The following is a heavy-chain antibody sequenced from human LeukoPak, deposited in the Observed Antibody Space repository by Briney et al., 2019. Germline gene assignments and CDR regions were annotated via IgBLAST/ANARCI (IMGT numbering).Heavy chain of an antibody. J-gene: IGHJ4*02. V-gene: IGHV4-59*01. CDR3: ARVAVATRLGYFDY. CDR1: GGSISSYY. D-gene: IGHD5-12*01. Sequence: PSETLSLTCTVSGGSISSYYWSWIRQPPGKGLEWIGYIYYRGSTNYNPSLKSRVTISVDTSKNQFSLKLSSVTAADTAVYYCARVAVATRLGYFDYWGQGTLVTVSS. CDR2: IYYRGST.